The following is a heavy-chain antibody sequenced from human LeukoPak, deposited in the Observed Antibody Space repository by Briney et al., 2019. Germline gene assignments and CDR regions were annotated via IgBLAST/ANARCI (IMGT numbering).Heavy chain of an antibody. V-gene: IGHV3-23*01. CDR3: AKDGLYFDGSTHIYYFDS. CDR1: GFSFGGYA. Sequence: GGSLRLSCAASGFSFGGYAMTWVRQAPGKGLEWVSSITYNGASTYYLDSVKARFTISRDNSRSTLYLQMDSLTAEDTALYYCAKDGLYFDGSTHIYYFDSWGQGTLVAVSS. D-gene: IGHD3-9*01. J-gene: IGHJ4*02. CDR2: ITYNGAST.